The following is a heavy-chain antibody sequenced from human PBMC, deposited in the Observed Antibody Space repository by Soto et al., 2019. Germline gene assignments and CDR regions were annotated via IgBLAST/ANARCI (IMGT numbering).Heavy chain of an antibody. D-gene: IGHD3-10*01. CDR3: ARAREGGWFGGTDFDN. J-gene: IGHJ4*02. Sequence: SETLSLTCTVSGGSISSGSYYWSWIRQPPGEGLEWIGYIYYNGNRYYNPSLKSRLIISLDMSKTQFSLNLSSVTAADTAMYYCARAREGGWFGGTDFDNWGQGTLVTVSS. V-gene: IGHV4-30-4*01. CDR2: IYYNGNR. CDR1: GGSISSGSYY.